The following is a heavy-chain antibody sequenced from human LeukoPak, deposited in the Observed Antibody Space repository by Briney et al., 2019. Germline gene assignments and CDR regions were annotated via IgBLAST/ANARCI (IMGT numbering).Heavy chain of an antibody. Sequence: PGGSLRLSCAASGFTFSSYAMSWVRQAPGKGLEWVSYISSSGSTIYYTDSVKGRFPISRDNAKNSLYLQMNSLRAEDTAVYYCAKEYRVTTRWIDYWGQGTLVTVSS. D-gene: IGHD3-22*01. CDR3: AKEYRVTTRWIDY. J-gene: IGHJ4*02. CDR1: GFTFSSYA. V-gene: IGHV3-48*04. CDR2: ISSSGSTI.